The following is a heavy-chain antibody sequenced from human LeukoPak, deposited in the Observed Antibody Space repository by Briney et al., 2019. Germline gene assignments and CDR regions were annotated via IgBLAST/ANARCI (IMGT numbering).Heavy chain of an antibody. CDR2: INPNSGGT. J-gene: IGHJ4*02. V-gene: IGHV1-2*02. Sequence: ASVTVSCKASGYTFTGYYMHWVRQAPGHGHELMGWINPNSGGTNYAQKFQARVTMTRDTSICTGYMELRRLRSDDTAVYYCAREDRYCSGGSCPEYYFDYWGQGTLVTVSS. D-gene: IGHD2-15*01. CDR3: AREDRYCSGGSCPEYYFDY. CDR1: GYTFTGYY.